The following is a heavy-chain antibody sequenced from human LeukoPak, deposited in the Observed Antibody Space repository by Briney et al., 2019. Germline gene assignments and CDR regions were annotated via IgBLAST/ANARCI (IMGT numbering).Heavy chain of an antibody. J-gene: IGHJ4*02. CDR1: GFTFSSYS. CDR2: ISSSSSYI. V-gene: IGHV3-21*01. Sequence: RPGGSLRLSCAASGFTFSSYSMNWVRQAPGKGLEWVSSISSSSSYIYYADSVKGRFTISRDNAMNSLYLQMNSLRAEDTAVYYCAREGPYCSSTSCYVDYWGQGTLVTVSS. D-gene: IGHD2-2*01. CDR3: AREGPYCSSTSCYVDY.